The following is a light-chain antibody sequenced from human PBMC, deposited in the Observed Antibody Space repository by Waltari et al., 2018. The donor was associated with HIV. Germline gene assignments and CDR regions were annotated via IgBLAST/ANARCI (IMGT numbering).Light chain of an antibody. J-gene: IGKJ3*01. CDR3: QQRSNWPPV. V-gene: IGKV3-11*01. CDR2: DAS. Sequence: EIVLTQSPATLSLSPGERATLSCRASQSVSSYLAWYQQKPGQAPRLLIYDASNRATGIPARFSGSGSGTDFTLTISSLEPEDFAVYYCQQRSNWPPVFGPGTKVDIK. CDR1: QSVSSY.